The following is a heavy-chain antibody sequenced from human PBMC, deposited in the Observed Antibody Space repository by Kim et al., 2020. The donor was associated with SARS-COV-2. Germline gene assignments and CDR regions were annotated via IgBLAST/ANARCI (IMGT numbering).Heavy chain of an antibody. J-gene: IGHJ4*02. V-gene: IGHV3-11*01. CDR3: ASTGIFLLYNTLGDFDY. CDR2: ISSSGSTI. Sequence: GGSLRLSCAASGFTFSDYYMSWIRQAPGKGLEWVSYISSSGSTIYYADSVKGRFTISRDNAKNSLYLQMNSLRAEDTAVYYCASTGIFLLYNTLGDFDYWGQGTLVTVSS. CDR1: GFTFSDYY. D-gene: IGHD2-15*01.